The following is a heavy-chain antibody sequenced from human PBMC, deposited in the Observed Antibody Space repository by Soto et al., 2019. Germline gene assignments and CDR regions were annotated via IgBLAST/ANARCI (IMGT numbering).Heavy chain of an antibody. CDR1: GFTFSSYG. D-gene: IGHD2-2*01. CDR3: AGAVPAAMDAFDI. J-gene: IGHJ3*02. Sequence: GGSLRLSCAASGFTFSSYGMHWVRQAPGKGLEWVSSISSSSSYIYYADSVKGRFTISRDNAKNSLYLQMNSLRAEDTAVYYCAGAVPAAMDAFDIWGQGTMVTVSS. CDR2: ISSSSSYI. V-gene: IGHV3-21*01.